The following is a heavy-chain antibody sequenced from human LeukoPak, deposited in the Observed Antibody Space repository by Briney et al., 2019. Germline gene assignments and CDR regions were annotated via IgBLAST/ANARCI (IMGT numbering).Heavy chain of an antibody. CDR3: AGTPWFGELTLDY. Sequence: SVKVSCKASGFTFTCSTIQWVRQARGQRLEWIGWIVVGSGNTNYAQKFQERVIITRDMSTTTVYMELSSLRSEDTAVYYCAGTPWFGELTLDYWGQGTLVTVSS. J-gene: IGHJ4*02. V-gene: IGHV1-58*02. CDR2: IVVGSGNT. CDR1: GFTFTCST. D-gene: IGHD3-10*01.